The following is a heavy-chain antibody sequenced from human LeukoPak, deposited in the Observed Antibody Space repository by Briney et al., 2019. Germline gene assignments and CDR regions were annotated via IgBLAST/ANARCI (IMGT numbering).Heavy chain of an antibody. CDR1: GFTFSSYG. V-gene: IGHV3-30*18. D-gene: IGHD5-12*01. Sequence: GRSLRLSCAASGFTFSSYGMHWVRQAPGNGLEWVAVISYDGSNKYYADSVKGRFTISRDNSKNTLYLQMNSLRAGDTAVYYCAKRDIVATRGYYYYGMDVWGQGTTVTVSS. CDR2: ISYDGSNK. J-gene: IGHJ6*02. CDR3: AKRDIVATRGYYYYGMDV.